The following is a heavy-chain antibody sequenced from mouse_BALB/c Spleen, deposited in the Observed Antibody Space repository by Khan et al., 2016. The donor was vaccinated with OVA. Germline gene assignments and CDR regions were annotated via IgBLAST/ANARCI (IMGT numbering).Heavy chain of an antibody. J-gene: IGHJ4*01. CDR1: GFTFRDYG. CDR3: ARSWAMDY. CDR2: ISNLAYSI. V-gene: IGHV5-15*02. Sequence: VQLKESGGGLVQPGGSRKLSCAASGFTFRDYGMAWVRQAPGKGPEWVAFISNLAYSIYYADTVTGRFTISRENAKNTLYLEMSSLRSEDTAMYYCARSWAMDYWGQGTSVTVSS.